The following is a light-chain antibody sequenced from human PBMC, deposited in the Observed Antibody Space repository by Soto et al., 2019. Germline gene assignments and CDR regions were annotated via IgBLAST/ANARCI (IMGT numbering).Light chain of an antibody. Sequence: QSVLTQSPSASASLGASVKLTCTLSTGHSSYAIAWHQQQPEQGPRYLMKLNSDGSHTKGDGIPDRFSGSSSGAERYLTISSLQSEDEADYYCQTWGTGIPVFGGGTKLTVL. V-gene: IGLV4-69*01. CDR2: LNSDGSH. J-gene: IGLJ2*01. CDR1: TGHSSYA. CDR3: QTWGTGIPV.